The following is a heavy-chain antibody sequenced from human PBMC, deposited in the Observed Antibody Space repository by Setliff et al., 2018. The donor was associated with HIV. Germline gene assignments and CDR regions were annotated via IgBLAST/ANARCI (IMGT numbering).Heavy chain of an antibody. D-gene: IGHD3-10*01. CDR3: ARGFSGYYGSGSPGI. Sequence: ETLSLTCTVSGGSISSHYWSWIRQPPGKGLEWIGSVYFSGSTNYNPSLKSRITISLDTSKSQFSLKLGSVTAADTAVYYCARGFSGYYGSGSPGIWGQGTLVTVSS. CDR2: VYFSGST. J-gene: IGHJ4*02. V-gene: IGHV4-59*11. CDR1: GGSISSHY.